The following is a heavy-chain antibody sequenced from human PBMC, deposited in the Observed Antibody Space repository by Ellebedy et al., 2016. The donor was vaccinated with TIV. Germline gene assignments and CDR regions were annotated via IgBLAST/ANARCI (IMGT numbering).Heavy chain of an antibody. CDR2: IYYSGST. Sequence: MPSETLSLTCTVSGGSISSYYWSWIRQPPGKGLEWIGYIYYSGSTKYNPSLKSRVTISVETSKNQFSLKLSSVTAADTAVYYCARRSEADGFDIWGQGTTVTVSS. CDR3: ARRSEADGFDI. J-gene: IGHJ3*02. V-gene: IGHV4-59*08. CDR1: GGSISSYY.